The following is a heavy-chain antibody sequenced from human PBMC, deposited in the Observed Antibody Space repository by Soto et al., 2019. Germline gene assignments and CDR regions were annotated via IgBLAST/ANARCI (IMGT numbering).Heavy chain of an antibody. V-gene: IGHV1-8*01. CDR1: GYTFTTYE. CDR2: MSPSSGNT. Sequence: QVQLVQSGAEVKKPGASVKVSCKASGYTFTTYEINWVRQVPGQGLEWMGWMSPSSGNTGYVDQFRGRVTMTSNTSRATAYMELSSLRSEDTAVYYCARVGGQLFGDHGTDVWGQGTTVTASS. D-gene: IGHD3-10*01. J-gene: IGHJ6*02. CDR3: ARVGGQLFGDHGTDV.